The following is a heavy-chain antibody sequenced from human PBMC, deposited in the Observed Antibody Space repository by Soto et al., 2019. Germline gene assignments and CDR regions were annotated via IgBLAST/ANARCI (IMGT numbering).Heavy chain of an antibody. Sequence: SETLSLTCTVSGGSISSYYWSWIRQPPGKGLEWIGYIYYSGSTNYNPSLKSRVTISVDTSKNQFSLKLSSVTAADTAVYYCARLEPRYYYYGMDVWGQGTTVTVSS. CDR1: GGSISSYY. CDR3: ARLEPRYYYYGMDV. V-gene: IGHV4-59*01. CDR2: IYYSGST. J-gene: IGHJ6*02.